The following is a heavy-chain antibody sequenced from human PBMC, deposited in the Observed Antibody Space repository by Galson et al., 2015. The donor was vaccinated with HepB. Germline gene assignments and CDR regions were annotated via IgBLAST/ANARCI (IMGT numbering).Heavy chain of an antibody. J-gene: IGHJ4*02. V-gene: IGHV1-46*01. Sequence: SVKVSCKASGYTFTSYYMHWVRQAPGRGLEWMGIINPSGGSTSYAQKFQGRVTMTRDTSTSTVYMELSSLRSEDTAVYYCARVLPTYYYDSSGFFSLDYWGQGTLVTVSS. CDR3: ARVLPTYYYDSSGFFSLDY. D-gene: IGHD3-22*01. CDR2: INPSGGST. CDR1: GYTFTSYY.